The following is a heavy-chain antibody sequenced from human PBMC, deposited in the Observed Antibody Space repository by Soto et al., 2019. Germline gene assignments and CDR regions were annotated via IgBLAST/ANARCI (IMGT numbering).Heavy chain of an antibody. CDR2: IYSSVSP. CDR1: GDSISSGDSS. V-gene: IGHV4-30-4*01. J-gene: IGHJ4*02. D-gene: IGHD3-16*01. CDR3: ARGRYLLGY. Sequence: SETLSLTCTVSGDSISSGDSSCSRIRQPPGKGLALIGYIYSSVSPYYNLSLRSRVTISVDTSKNQFSLKLSSVTAADTAVYYCARGRYLLGYGGQGTLVTVAS.